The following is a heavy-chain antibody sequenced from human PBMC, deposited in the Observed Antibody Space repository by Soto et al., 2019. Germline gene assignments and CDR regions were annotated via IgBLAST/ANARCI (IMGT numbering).Heavy chain of an antibody. D-gene: IGHD6-25*01. CDR2: ISYDGSNK. CDR3: AREEGGIDAFDI. Sequence: GGSLRLSCAASGFTFSSYAMHWVRQAPGKGLEWVAVISYDGSNKYYADSVKGRFTISRDNSKNTLYLQMNSLRAEDTAVYYCAREEGGIDAFDIWGQGTMVTVSS. J-gene: IGHJ3*02. V-gene: IGHV3-30-3*01. CDR1: GFTFSSYA.